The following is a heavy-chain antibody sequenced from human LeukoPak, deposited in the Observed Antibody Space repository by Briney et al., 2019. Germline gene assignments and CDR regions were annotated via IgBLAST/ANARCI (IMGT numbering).Heavy chain of an antibody. CDR2: INHSGST. D-gene: IGHD5-18*01. Sequence: SETLSLTCAVYGGSFSGYYWSWIRQPPGKGLEWIGEINHSGSTNYNPSLKSRATISVDTSKNQFSLKLSSVTAADTAVYYCARARGLYSYGYWLFDYWGQGTLVTVSS. J-gene: IGHJ4*02. V-gene: IGHV4-34*01. CDR1: GGSFSGYY. CDR3: ARARGLYSYGYWLFDY.